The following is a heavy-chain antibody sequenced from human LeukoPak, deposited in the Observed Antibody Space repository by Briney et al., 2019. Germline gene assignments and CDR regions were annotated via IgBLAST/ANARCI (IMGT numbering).Heavy chain of an antibody. CDR3: GRFGYVAGIDL. J-gene: IGHJ4*02. Sequence: GGSLRLSCAASGFSFNSYWMTWVRQPPGRGLEWVANIDPAGTDTYHADPVKGRFTISRDNAKNLVYLQMTTLSAEDTADYSCGRFGYVAGIDLWGQGTLVTVSS. D-gene: IGHD6-19*01. CDR1: GFSFNSYW. CDR2: IDPAGTDT. V-gene: IGHV3-7*01.